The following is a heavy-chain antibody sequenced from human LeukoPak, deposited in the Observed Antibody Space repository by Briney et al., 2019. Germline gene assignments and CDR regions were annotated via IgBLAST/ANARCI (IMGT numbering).Heavy chain of an antibody. CDR1: GFTFNSNA. V-gene: IGHV3-23*01. CDR2: ISGGGGSK. D-gene: IGHD2-21*01. Sequence: GGSLTFSYSASGFTFNSNAMSRVRQAPGKGLEWVSAISGGGGSKYCADAAKGRYTICRDNSKNTLYRQMNSLRGEDTAVYYCAKEGVWLFENNYFDYWGQGTRVTVSS. CDR3: AKEGVWLFENNYFDY. J-gene: IGHJ4*02.